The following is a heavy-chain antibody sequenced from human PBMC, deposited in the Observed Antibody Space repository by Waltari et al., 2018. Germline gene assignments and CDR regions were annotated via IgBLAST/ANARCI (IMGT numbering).Heavy chain of an antibody. CDR1: GFFSDVW. J-gene: IGHJ4*02. CDR2: INEDGNKK. CDR3: VSEYISGY. Sequence: EAQLVESGGGLVQPGGSLRLSGAPSGFFSDVWWDWVRQATGKGLEWVASINEDGNKKDYVDSVKGRFTISRDNAKKSLYLQMNSLRVEDTAIYYCVSEYISGYWGQGTLVTVSS. V-gene: IGHV3-7*01. D-gene: IGHD6-19*01.